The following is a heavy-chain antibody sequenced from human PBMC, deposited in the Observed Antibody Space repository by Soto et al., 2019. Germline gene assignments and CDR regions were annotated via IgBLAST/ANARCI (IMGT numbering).Heavy chain of an antibody. CDR2: VYHSGGV. J-gene: IGHJ5*02. CDR3: ARRLNLGSFDH. Sequence: SETLSLTCNVSGVSLTGYHWNWIRQPPGKTLEWIGFVYHSGGVSYNPSLKGRASISVDRSKNQFSLRLSSVTASDTAVYYCARRLNLGSFDHWGQGTLVPVSS. V-gene: IGHV4-59*01. CDR1: GVSLTGYH. D-gene: IGHD3-10*01.